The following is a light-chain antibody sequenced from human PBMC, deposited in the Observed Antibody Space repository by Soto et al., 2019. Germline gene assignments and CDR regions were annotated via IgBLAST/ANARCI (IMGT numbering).Light chain of an antibody. J-gene: IGKJ1*01. CDR3: QQYGGFPWT. CDR2: GSS. V-gene: IGKV3-20*01. Sequence: VLTQSPGTLSLSPGESATLSCRASQSLSSNHLAWYQQKPGQPPRLLIYGSSSRAPGIPDRFSGRESGTDFTLTISRLEPEDFEVYYCQQYGGFPWTLGQGTKVDIK. CDR1: QSLSSNH.